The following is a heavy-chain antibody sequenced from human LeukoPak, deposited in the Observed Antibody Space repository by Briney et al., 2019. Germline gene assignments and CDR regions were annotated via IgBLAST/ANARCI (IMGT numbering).Heavy chain of an antibody. J-gene: IGHJ5*02. CDR3: ARVAGSGRYYNGWFDP. V-gene: IGHV4-30-2*01. CDR2: IYHSGST. Sequence: SQTLSLTCAVSGGSISSSGYFWSWIRQPPEKILELIGYIYHSGSTYYNPSLKSRVTISVDRSKNQFSLKLSSVTAADTAVYYCARVAGSGRYYNGWFDPWGQGTLVTVSS. CDR1: GGSISSSGYF. D-gene: IGHD3-10*01.